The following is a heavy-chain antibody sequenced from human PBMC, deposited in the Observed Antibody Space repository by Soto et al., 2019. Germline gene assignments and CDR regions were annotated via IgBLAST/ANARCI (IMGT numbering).Heavy chain of an antibody. D-gene: IGHD6-19*01. CDR1: GFNFKKCA. CDR3: AKADGEQWLIPHLDN. V-gene: IGHV3-23*01. Sequence: LRLSCEASGFNFKKCAIGWVRHAPGEGLEWVSGISCCGGSTFYADSVKGRFSLARDDSKNTLSLQLNSLRVEDTAHYYCAKADGEQWLIPHLDNWGQGTQVTVSS. CDR2: ISCCGGST. J-gene: IGHJ1*01.